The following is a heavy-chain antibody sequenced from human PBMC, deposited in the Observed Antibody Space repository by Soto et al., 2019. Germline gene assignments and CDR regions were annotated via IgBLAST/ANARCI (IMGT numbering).Heavy chain of an antibody. CDR2: ISGRDSTK. J-gene: IGHJ5*02. V-gene: IGHV3-11*01. CDR1: GFTLSDYY. D-gene: IGHD6-6*01. Sequence: QLQLVESGGGLVKPGGSLRLSCAASGFTLSDYYMSWIRQAPGKGLEWVAYISGRDSTKYYADSVKGRFTISRDNAKNSLDLQSNSTRAEDTATYYCARFACTSKICPRPDSWFDPWSQGTLVTVSS. CDR3: ARFACTSKICPRPDSWFDP.